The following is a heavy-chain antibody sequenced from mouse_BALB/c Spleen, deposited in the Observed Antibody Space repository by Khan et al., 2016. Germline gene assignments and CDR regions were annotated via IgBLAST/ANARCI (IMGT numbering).Heavy chain of an antibody. V-gene: IGHV1-74*01. J-gene: IGHJ3*01. CDR2: IDPSDSET. CDR1: GYSFTNYW. Sequence: QVQLQQPGPQLVRPGASVQISCKASGYSFTNYWMHWVKQRPGQGLEWIDMIDPSDSETRLNQKFKDKATLTVDRSSSTAYMHLSSPTSEDSAVYFCAIDTSGFWFTYWGQGTLVTVSA. CDR3: AIDTSGFWFTY. D-gene: IGHD3-2*01.